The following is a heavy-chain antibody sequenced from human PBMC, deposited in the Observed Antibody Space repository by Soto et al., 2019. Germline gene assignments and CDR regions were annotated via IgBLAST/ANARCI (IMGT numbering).Heavy chain of an antibody. CDR3: ARAPLYGGNYV. CDR2: IYSGGAT. D-gene: IGHD4-17*01. J-gene: IGHJ4*02. Sequence: EVQLVESGGGLVQPGGSLRLSCAASGFTVSSNYMTWVRQAPGKGLEWVSVIYSGGATYYADSVKGRFTISRDNSKNMLYLQMNSLRAEDTAVYYCARAPLYGGNYVWGQGTVVTVSS. CDR1: GFTVSSNY. V-gene: IGHV3-66*01.